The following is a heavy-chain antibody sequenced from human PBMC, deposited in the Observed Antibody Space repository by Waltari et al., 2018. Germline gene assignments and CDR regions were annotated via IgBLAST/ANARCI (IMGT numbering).Heavy chain of an antibody. Sequence: QVQLVESGGGVVQPGRSLRLSCAASGFAFSRYAIHWVRQAPGKGLEWVAVISYDGSNKYYADSVKGRFTISRDNSKNTLYLQMNSLRAEDTAVYYCARGEQGFDYWGQGTLVTVSS. CDR1: GFAFSRYA. J-gene: IGHJ4*02. V-gene: IGHV3-30-3*01. D-gene: IGHD3-16*01. CDR3: ARGEQGFDY. CDR2: ISYDGSNK.